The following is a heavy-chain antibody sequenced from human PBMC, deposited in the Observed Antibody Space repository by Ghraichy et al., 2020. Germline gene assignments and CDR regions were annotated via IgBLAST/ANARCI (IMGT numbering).Heavy chain of an antibody. CDR1: GGSISTLF. Sequence: SETLSLTCTVSGGSISTLFWTWIRQPPGKGLEWIGYISYSGSTNYNPSLKSRVTVSMDTSKNQFSLRLSSVTAADTAVYYCARGRLSSSRTSLDYWGQGALVTVSS. V-gene: IGHV4-59*11. J-gene: IGHJ4*02. CDR2: ISYSGST. D-gene: IGHD6-13*01. CDR3: ARGRLSSSRTSLDY.